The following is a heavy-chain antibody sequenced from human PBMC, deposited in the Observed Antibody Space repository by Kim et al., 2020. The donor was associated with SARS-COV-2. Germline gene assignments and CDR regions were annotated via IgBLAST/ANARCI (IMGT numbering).Heavy chain of an antibody. V-gene: IGHV3-48*02. CDR1: GFTFSSYG. D-gene: IGHD2-21*02. Sequence: GGSLRLSCATSGFTFSSYGINWVRQAPGKGLEWVSYISSSSSTISYADSVKGRFTISRDNAKNSLYLQMNNLRDQDTAVYYCARVGAYCGGDCYSPFDYWGQGTLVTVSS. CDR2: ISSSSSTI. J-gene: IGHJ4*02. CDR3: ARVGAYCGGDCYSPFDY.